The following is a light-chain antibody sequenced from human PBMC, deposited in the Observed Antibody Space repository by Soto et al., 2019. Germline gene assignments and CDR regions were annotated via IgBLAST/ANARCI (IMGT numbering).Light chain of an antibody. V-gene: IGKV3-20*01. CDR2: GAS. J-gene: IGKJ3*01. Sequence: SVLTQSPGTLSLTPGERATLSCRASQSVSSSYLAWYQHKPGQAPRLLIYGASSRATGIPDRFSGSGSGTDFTLTISRLEPEDSAVYYCQQYGSSPPFAFGPGNRVDIK. CDR3: QQYGSSPPFA. CDR1: QSVSSSY.